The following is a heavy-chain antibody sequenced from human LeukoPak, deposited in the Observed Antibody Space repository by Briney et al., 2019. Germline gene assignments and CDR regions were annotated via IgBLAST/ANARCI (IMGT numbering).Heavy chain of an antibody. J-gene: IGHJ4*02. Sequence: GGSLRLSCAASGFTFNSHEMYWVRQAPGKGLEWVAFISYDGNRKYYADSVKGRFTISRDNSQNTLYLQMNDLRVEDSAMYYCARDLTDRYCIDYWGQGTLVIVSS. D-gene: IGHD3-16*02. V-gene: IGHV3-30-3*01. CDR3: ARDLTDRYCIDY. CDR1: GFTFNSHE. CDR2: ISYDGNRK.